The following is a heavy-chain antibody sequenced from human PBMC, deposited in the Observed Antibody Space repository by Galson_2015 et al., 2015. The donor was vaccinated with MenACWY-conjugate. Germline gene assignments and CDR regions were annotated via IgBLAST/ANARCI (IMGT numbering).Heavy chain of an antibody. J-gene: IGHJ4*02. D-gene: IGHD3-16*01. CDR1: GFTFSSSW. CDR3: ARDRSYALDY. CDR2: INSDGSRT. V-gene: IGHV3-74*01. Sequence: SLRLSCAASGFTFSSSWMHWVRQAPGKGLVWVSYINSDGSRTTYADSVKGRFTISRDNAKNTLYLQMNSLRAKDTAVYYCARDRSYALDYWGQGTLVTVSS.